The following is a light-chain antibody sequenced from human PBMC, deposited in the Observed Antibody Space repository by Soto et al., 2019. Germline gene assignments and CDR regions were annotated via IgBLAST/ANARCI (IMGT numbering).Light chain of an antibody. CDR3: QQNNSYLTCT. J-gene: IGKJ1*01. Sequence: DTQTTKAPSTLSASVGDRVTITCRASQSISSWLAWYQQKPGKAPKLLIYKASSLESGVPSRFSGSGSGTEFTLTISSLQPDDFATFYCQQNNSYLTCTFGKGTRV. CDR1: QSISSW. CDR2: KAS. V-gene: IGKV1-5*03.